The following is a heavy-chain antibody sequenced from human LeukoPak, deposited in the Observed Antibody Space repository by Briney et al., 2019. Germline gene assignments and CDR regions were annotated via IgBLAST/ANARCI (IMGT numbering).Heavy chain of an antibody. Sequence: PSETLSLTCRLSVDSLCVYYGSCMPQPPGEGLEWIGYIYYSGSTNYNPSLKSRVTISVDTSKNQFSLKLSSVTAADTAVYYCASLGRTAGYWGQGTLVTVSS. D-gene: IGHD1-14*01. CDR3: ASLGRTAGY. V-gene: IGHV4-59*01. CDR2: IYYSGST. J-gene: IGHJ4*02. CDR1: VDSLCVYY.